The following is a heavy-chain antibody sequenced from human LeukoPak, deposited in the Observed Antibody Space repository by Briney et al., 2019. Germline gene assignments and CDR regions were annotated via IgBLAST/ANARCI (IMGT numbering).Heavy chain of an antibody. CDR3: ARETQYYDFWSGLPRSPPDY. CDR1: GGSISSSSYY. CDR2: IYYSGST. Sequence: SETLSLTCTVSGGSISSSSYYWGWIRQPPGKGLEWIGSIYYSGSTYYNPSLKSRVTISVDTSKNQFSLKLSSVTAADTAVYYCARETQYYDFWSGLPRSPPDYWGQGTLVTVS. D-gene: IGHD3-3*01. V-gene: IGHV4-39*07. J-gene: IGHJ4*02.